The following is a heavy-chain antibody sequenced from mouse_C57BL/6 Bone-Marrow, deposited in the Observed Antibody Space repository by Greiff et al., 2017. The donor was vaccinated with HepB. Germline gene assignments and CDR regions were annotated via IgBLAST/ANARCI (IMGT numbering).Heavy chain of an antibody. CDR2: IRNKANGYTT. Sequence: EVKLMDSGGGLVQPGASLRLSCAASGFTFTDDHMSWVRQPPGKALEWLALIRNKANGYTTEHTSSVKGRFTISSDNSQNILYLQMNTLRAEDSATYYCVKAVSSGNGYTWFAYWGQGTLVTVSA. J-gene: IGHJ3*01. D-gene: IGHD1-1*01. V-gene: IGHV7-4*01. CDR3: VKAVSSGNGYTWFAY. CDR1: GFTFTDDH.